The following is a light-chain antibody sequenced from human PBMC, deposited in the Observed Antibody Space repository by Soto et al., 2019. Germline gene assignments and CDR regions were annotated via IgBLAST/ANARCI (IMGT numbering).Light chain of an antibody. CDR3: QQRSNWPWT. CDR2: DAS. Sequence: DIVWTQSPATLSLSPGERASLSCRASQSVSSYLAWYQQKPGQAPRLLIYDASNRATGIPARFSGSGSWTDFTLNISSLKPEDFAVYYCQQRSNWPWTFGQGTKVDI. J-gene: IGKJ1*01. CDR1: QSVSSY. V-gene: IGKV3-11*01.